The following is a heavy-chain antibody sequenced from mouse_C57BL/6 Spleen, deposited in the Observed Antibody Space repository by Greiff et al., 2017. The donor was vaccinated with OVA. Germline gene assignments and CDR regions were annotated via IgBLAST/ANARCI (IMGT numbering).Heavy chain of an antibody. Sequence: EVKLMESGGGLVKPGGSLKLSCAASGFTFSSYTMSWVRQTPEKRLEWVATISGGGGNTYYPDSVKGRFTISRDNAKNTLYLQMSSQRSEDTALYYCASYYGDSMDYWGQGTSVTVSS. CDR3: ASYYGDSMDY. CDR2: ISGGGGNT. J-gene: IGHJ4*01. D-gene: IGHD2-13*01. V-gene: IGHV5-9*01. CDR1: GFTFSSYT.